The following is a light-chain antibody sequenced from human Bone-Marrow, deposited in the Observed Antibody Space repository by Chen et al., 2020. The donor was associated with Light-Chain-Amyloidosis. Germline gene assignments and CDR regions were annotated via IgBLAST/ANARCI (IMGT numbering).Light chain of an antibody. CDR2: LGS. Sequence: DIVMTQSPISLSVTPGEPPSISCRSSQSLLHSNRYTYLDWYLQKPGQSPQLLIYLGSNRASGVPDRFSGSGSGTDFTLKISRVEAEDVGVYYCMQALQTPLTFGGGTKVEI. CDR3: MQALQTPLT. CDR1: QSLLHSNRYTY. J-gene: IGKJ4*01. V-gene: IGKV2-28*01.